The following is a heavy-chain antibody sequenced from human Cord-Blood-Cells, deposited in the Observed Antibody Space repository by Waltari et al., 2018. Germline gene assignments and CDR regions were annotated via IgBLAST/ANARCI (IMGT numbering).Heavy chain of an antibody. CDR3: ARTSKDYDFWSGYNWFDP. D-gene: IGHD3-3*01. CDR1: GGSFSGYY. Sequence: QVQLQQWGAGLLKPSETLSLTCAVYGGSFSGYYWSWIRQPPGKGVEWIGEINHRGSTNYDPSLKSRVTISVDTSKNQFSLKLSSVTAADTAVYYCARTSKDYDFWSGYNWFDPWGQGTLVTVSS. CDR2: INHRGST. J-gene: IGHJ5*02. V-gene: IGHV4-34*01.